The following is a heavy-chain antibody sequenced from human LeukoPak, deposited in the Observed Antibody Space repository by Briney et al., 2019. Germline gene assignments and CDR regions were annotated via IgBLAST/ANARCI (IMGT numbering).Heavy chain of an antibody. CDR2: ISYSGST. D-gene: IGHD5-12*01. Sequence: SETLSLTCTVSGGSISSYYWSWIRQPPGKGLEWIGYISYSGSTNYNPSLKSRVTISVDTSKNQFSLKLSSVTAADTAVYYCAGFSGYDSYYFDYWGQGTLVTVSS. CDR3: AGFSGYDSYYFDY. J-gene: IGHJ4*02. V-gene: IGHV4-59*08. CDR1: GGSISSYY.